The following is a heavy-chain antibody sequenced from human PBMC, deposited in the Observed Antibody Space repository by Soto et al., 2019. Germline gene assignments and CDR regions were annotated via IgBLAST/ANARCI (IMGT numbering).Heavy chain of an antibody. V-gene: IGHV4-34*01. CDR1: GGSFSGYY. Sequence: PSETLSLTCAVYGGSFSGYYWSWIRQPPGKGLEWIGEINHSGSTNYNPSLKSRVTISVDTSKNQFSLKLSSVTAADTAVYYCARLHTEGTTYDYYYYYYMGVWGKGTTVTV. D-gene: IGHD1-7*01. CDR3: ARLHTEGTTYDYYYYYYMGV. J-gene: IGHJ6*03. CDR2: INHSGST.